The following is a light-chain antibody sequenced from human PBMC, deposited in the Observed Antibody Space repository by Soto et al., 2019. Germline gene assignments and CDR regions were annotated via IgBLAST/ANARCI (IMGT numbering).Light chain of an antibody. J-gene: IGKJ2*02. CDR3: QQRHNSCT. V-gene: IGKV3-11*01. Sequence: EIVLTQSPGTLYLSPGERATLSCRASQSVNGDLAWYQQKPGQAPRLLIFDASNRATGTPAKFSGSGSGTDFTLTISSLEPEDFAVYYCQQRHNSCTFGQGTKLEIK. CDR1: QSVNGD. CDR2: DAS.